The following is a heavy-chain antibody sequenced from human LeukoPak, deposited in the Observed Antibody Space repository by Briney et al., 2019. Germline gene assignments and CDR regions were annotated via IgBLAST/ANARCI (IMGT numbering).Heavy chain of an antibody. CDR2: IIPIFGTA. D-gene: IGHD3-22*01. J-gene: IGHJ4*02. V-gene: IGHV1-69*05. CDR3: ARDPRPSYDSSDYYYPGDY. CDR1: GGTFSSYA. Sequence: SSVKVSCKASGGTFSSYAISWVRQAPGQGLEWMGGIIPIFGTANYAQKFQGRVTMTRDTSTSTVYMELSSLRSEDTAVYYCARDPRPSYDSSDYYYPGDYWGQGTLVTVTS.